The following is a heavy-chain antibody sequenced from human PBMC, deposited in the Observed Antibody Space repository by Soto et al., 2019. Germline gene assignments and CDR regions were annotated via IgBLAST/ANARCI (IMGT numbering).Heavy chain of an antibody. D-gene: IGHD6-13*01. Sequence: ASVKVSCKASGYTFTSYAMHWVRQAPGQRLEWMGWINPNSGGTNYAQKFQGWVTMTRDTSISTAYMELSRLRSDDTAVYYCARDRGYSSSWYTFDYWGQGTLVTVSS. CDR2: INPNSGGT. CDR3: ARDRGYSSSWYTFDY. V-gene: IGHV1-2*04. J-gene: IGHJ4*02. CDR1: GYTFTSYA.